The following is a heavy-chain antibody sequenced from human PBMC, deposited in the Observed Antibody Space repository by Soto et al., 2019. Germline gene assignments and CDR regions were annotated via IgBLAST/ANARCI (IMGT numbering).Heavy chain of an antibody. CDR2: IDPRDSYT. D-gene: IGHD6-13*01. CDR3: ARLQAAAGDNDLTFDY. V-gene: IGHV5-10-1*01. Sequence: EVQLVQSGAEVKKPGESLRISCKGSGYSFTSYWISWVRQMPGKGLEWMGRIDPRDSYTNYSPSFQGHVTISADNSISTTSLPWSSLKASDTAMYYCARLQAAAGDNDLTFDYWGQGTLVTVSS. CDR1: GYSFTSYW. J-gene: IGHJ4*02.